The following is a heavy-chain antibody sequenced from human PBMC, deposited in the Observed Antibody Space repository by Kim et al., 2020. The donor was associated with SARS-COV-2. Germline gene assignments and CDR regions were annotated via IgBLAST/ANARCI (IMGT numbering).Heavy chain of an antibody. CDR3: ARGDYGGNSGDY. CDR1: GGSISSYY. D-gene: IGHD4-17*01. Sequence: SETLSLTCTVSGGSISSYYWSWIRQPPGKGLEWIGYIYYSGSTNYNPSLKSRVTISVDTSKNQFSLKLSSVTAAYTAVYYCARGDYGGNSGDYWGQGTLVTVSS. V-gene: IGHV4-59*01. J-gene: IGHJ4*02. CDR2: IYYSGST.